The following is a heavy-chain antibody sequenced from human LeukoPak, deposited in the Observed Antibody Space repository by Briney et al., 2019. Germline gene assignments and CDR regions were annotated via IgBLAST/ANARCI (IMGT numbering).Heavy chain of an antibody. CDR1: GGTFSSYA. Sequence: GASVKVSCKASGGTFSSYAISWVRQAPGQGLEWMGIINPSGGSTSYAQKFQGRVTMTRDTSTSTVYMELSSLRSEDTAVYYCARGSPIYYWGQGTLVTVSS. CDR3: ARGSPIYY. D-gene: IGHD3-3*02. CDR2: INPSGGST. V-gene: IGHV1-46*01. J-gene: IGHJ4*02.